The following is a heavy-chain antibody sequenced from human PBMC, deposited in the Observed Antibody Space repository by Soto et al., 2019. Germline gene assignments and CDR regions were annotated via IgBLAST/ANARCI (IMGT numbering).Heavy chain of an antibody. V-gene: IGHV4-34*01. CDR2: INHSGST. CDR3: ASLLAAAGTLRNPNYYYYYMDV. J-gene: IGHJ6*03. Sequence: SETLSLTCAVYGGSFSGFYWSWIRQPPGKGLEWIGEINHSGSTNYNPSLKSRVTISVDTSKNQFSLMLSSVTAADTAVYYCASLLAAAGTLRNPNYYYYYMDVWGKGTTVTVSS. D-gene: IGHD6-13*01. CDR1: GGSFSGFY.